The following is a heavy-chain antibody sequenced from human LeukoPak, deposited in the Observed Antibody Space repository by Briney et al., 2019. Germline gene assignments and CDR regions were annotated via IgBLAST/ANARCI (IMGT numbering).Heavy chain of an antibody. V-gene: IGHV3-7*03. CDR1: GFTFSNYW. CDR3: ARDQGWFGELSSWFDP. J-gene: IGHJ5*02. D-gene: IGHD3-10*01. CDR2: IKQDRSEK. Sequence: GGSLRLSCAASGFTFSNYWMSWVRQAPGKGLEWVANIKQDRSEKYYVDSVKGRFTISRDNAKNSLYLQMNSLRAEDTAVYYCARDQGWFGELSSWFDPWGQGTLVTVSS.